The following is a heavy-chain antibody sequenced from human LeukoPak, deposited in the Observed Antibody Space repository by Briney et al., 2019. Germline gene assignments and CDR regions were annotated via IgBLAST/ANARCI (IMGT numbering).Heavy chain of an antibody. J-gene: IGHJ3*02. CDR1: GGSISSYY. CDR3: ARARLVYSGYDLRRPDAFDI. D-gene: IGHD5-12*01. CDR2: IYYSGST. Sequence: SETLSLTCTVSGGSISSYYWSWIRQPPGKGLEWIGYIYYSGSTNYNPSLKSRVTISVDTSKNQFSLKLSSVTAADTAVYYCARARLVYSGYDLRRPDAFDIWGQGTMVTVSS. V-gene: IGHV4-59*08.